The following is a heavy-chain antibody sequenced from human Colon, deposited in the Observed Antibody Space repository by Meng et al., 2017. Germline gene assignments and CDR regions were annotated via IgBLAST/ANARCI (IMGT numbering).Heavy chain of an antibody. CDR2: IWYDGSNK. V-gene: IGHV3-33*01. CDR1: GFTFSSYG. Sequence: GESLKISCAASGFTFSSYGMHWVRQAPGKGLEWVAVIWYDGSNKYYADSVKGRFTISRDHSKNTLYLQMNSLRAEDTAVYYCARGFYGSGSSYYFDYWGQGTLVTVSS. J-gene: IGHJ4*02. D-gene: IGHD3-10*01. CDR3: ARGFYGSGSSYYFDY.